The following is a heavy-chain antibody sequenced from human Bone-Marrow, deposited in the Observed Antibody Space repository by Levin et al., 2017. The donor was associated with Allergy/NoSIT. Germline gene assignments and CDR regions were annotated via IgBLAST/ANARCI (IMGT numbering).Heavy chain of an antibody. D-gene: IGHD3-16*02. CDR3: ARDLEDYVWGSYRYFGVGQIDY. J-gene: IGHJ4*02. CDR2: IWYDGSNK. CDR1: GFTFSSYG. Sequence: PGGSLRLSCAASGFTFSSYGMHWVRQAPGKGLEWVAVIWYDGSNKYYADSVKGRFTISRDNSKNTLYLQMNSLRAEDTAVYYCARDLEDYVWGSYRYFGVGQIDYWGQGTLVTVSS. V-gene: IGHV3-33*01.